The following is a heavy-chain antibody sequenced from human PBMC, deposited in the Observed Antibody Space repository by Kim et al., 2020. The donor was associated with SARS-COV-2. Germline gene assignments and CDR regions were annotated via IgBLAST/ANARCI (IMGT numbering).Heavy chain of an antibody. CDR1: GFTFSNAW. CDR2: IKSKTDGGTT. CDR3: TTEGRSTIFGVVIHLGGRAFDI. Sequence: GGSLRLSCAASGFTFSNAWMSWVRQAPGKGLEWVGRIKSKTDGGTTDYAAPVKGRFTISRDDSKNTLYLQMNSLKTEDTAVYYCTTEGRSTIFGVVIHLGGRAFDIWAKGQWSPSLQ. J-gene: IGHJ3*02. D-gene: IGHD3-3*01. V-gene: IGHV3-15*01.